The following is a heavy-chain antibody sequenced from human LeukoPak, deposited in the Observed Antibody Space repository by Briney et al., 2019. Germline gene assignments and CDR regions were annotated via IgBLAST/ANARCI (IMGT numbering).Heavy chain of an antibody. D-gene: IGHD3-3*01. V-gene: IGHV1-46*01. CDR3: ARDLNSMRDFWSGSIAYFDY. CDR2: INPSGGST. Sequence: GASVKVSCKASGYTFTSYYMHWVRQAPGQGLEWMGIINPSGGSTSYAQKFQGRVTMTTDTSTSTAYMELRSLRSDDTAVYYCARDLNSMRDFWSGSIAYFDYWGQGTLVTVSS. J-gene: IGHJ4*02. CDR1: GYTFTSYY.